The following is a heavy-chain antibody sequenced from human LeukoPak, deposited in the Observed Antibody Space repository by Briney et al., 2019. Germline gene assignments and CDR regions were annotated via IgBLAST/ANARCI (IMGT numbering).Heavy chain of an antibody. Sequence: SETLSLTCTVSGGSISSSSYYWGWIRQPPGKGLEWIGYIYYSGSTNYNPSLKSRVTISVDTSKNQFSLRLSSVTAADTAVYYCARVHDSVAAAGEWFDPWGQGTLVTVSS. J-gene: IGHJ5*02. CDR1: GGSISSSSYY. CDR2: IYYSGST. CDR3: ARVHDSVAAAGEWFDP. V-gene: IGHV4-61*05. D-gene: IGHD6-13*01.